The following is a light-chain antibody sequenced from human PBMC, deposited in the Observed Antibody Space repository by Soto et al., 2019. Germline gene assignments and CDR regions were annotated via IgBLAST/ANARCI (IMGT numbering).Light chain of an antibody. CDR2: DAS. CDR3: QQYNSYPLT. Sequence: DIQMTQSPSTLSASVGDRVTITCRASQSISSWLAWYQQKPGKAPKLLIYDASSLESGVPSRFSGSGSRTEFTLTISSLQPDDFANYYCQQYNSYPLTFGGGTKVEIK. V-gene: IGKV1-5*01. J-gene: IGKJ4*01. CDR1: QSISSW.